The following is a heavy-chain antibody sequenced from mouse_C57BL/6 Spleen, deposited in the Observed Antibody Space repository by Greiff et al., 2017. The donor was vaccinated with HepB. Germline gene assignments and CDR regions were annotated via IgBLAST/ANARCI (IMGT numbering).Heavy chain of an antibody. Sequence: EVQLQQSVAELVRPGASVKLSCTASGFNIKNTYMHWVKQRPEQGLEWIGRIDPANGNTKYSPKFQGKATIPADTSSNTAYLQLSSLTSEDTDIYYCASYYDGSSYGFAYRGQGTLVTVSA. V-gene: IGHV14-3*01. CDR2: IDPANGNT. CDR1: GFNIKNTY. J-gene: IGHJ3*01. D-gene: IGHD1-1*01. CDR3: ASYYDGSSYGFAY.